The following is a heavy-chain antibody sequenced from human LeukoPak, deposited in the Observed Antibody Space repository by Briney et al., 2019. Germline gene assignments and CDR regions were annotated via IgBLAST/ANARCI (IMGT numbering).Heavy chain of an antibody. J-gene: IGHJ4*02. Sequence: GSLRLSCAASGFTVSSNYMSWVRQAPGKGLEWVSVIYSGGSTYYADSVKGRFTISRDNSKNTLYLQMNSLRAEDTAVYYCARDAYYDSSGYYYTERFDYWGQGTLVTVSS. CDR3: ARDAYYDSSGYYYTERFDY. V-gene: IGHV3-66*01. D-gene: IGHD3-22*01. CDR1: GFTVSSNY. CDR2: IYSGGST.